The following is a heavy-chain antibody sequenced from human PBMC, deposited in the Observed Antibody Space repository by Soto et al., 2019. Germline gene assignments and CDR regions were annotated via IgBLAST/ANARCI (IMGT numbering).Heavy chain of an antibody. CDR3: SKFYWSGDDCLSQIDY. CDR2: ISSESGTI. J-gene: IGHJ4*02. CDR1: GFSFSHYS. V-gene: IGHV3-48*02. Sequence: GGSLRLSCAASGFSFSHYSMIWVRQAPGKGLEWLSYISSESGTIYYAESVKGRFTVSRDNAKNSLSLQMNILRDEDAATYYCSKFYWSGDDCLSQIDYRAQRAPVTGSS. D-gene: IGHD3-3*01.